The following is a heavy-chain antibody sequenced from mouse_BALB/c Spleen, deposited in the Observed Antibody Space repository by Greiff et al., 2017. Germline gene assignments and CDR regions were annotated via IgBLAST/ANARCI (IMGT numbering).Heavy chain of an antibody. Sequence: QVHVKQSGAELAKPGASVKMSCKASGYTFTSYWMHWVKQRPGQGLEWIGYINPSTGYTEYNQKFKDKATLTADKSSSTAYMQLSSLTSEDSAVYYCARSLYYGSSYVYWYFDVWGAGTTVTVSS. CDR1: GYTFTSYW. D-gene: IGHD1-1*01. J-gene: IGHJ1*01. CDR3: ARSLYYGSSYVYWYFDV. V-gene: IGHV1-7*01. CDR2: INPSTGYT.